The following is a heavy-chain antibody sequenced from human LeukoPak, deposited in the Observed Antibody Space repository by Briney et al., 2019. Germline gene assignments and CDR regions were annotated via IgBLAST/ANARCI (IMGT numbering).Heavy chain of an antibody. CDR1: GGSISSYY. CDR3: ASTAYHSYFDY. CDR2: IYYSGST. J-gene: IGHJ4*02. V-gene: IGHV4-59*01. Sequence: SETLSLTCTVSGGSISSYYWSWIRQPPGKGLEWIGYIYYSGSTNYDPSLKSRVTISVAPSKNQFSLKLSSVTAADTAVYYCASTAYHSYFDYWGQGTLVTVSS. D-gene: IGHD1-14*01.